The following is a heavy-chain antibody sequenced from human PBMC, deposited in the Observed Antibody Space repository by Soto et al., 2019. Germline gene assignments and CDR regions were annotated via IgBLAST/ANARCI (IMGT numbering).Heavy chain of an antibody. V-gene: IGHV1-3*01. CDR1: GYTFTNYP. J-gene: IGHJ4*02. Sequence: QVQLVQSGTEVRKPGASVKLSCRASGYTFTNYPLHWVRQAPGQRPQWLGWISAVDGQIKYSQKFQGRVTLTTDTSASTTYMELSSLRSDDTAMYYCARGFRDPSFSGFDYWSQGALVTVSS. CDR3: ARGFRDPSFSGFDY. D-gene: IGHD2-21*02. CDR2: ISAVDGQI.